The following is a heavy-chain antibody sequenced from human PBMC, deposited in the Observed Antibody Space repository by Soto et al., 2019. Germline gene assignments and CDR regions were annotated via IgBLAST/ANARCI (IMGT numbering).Heavy chain of an antibody. CDR2: IYHSGST. V-gene: IGHV4-30-2*01. Sequence: QLKLKRHGSGLVKPSQTLSLTCAVSGGSISGGGYSWSWIRQPPGKGLEWIGYIYHSGSTYYNPSLKSRVTISVDRSKNQFSLKLSSVTAADTAVYYCARAHYGDYGYGMDVWGQGTTVTVSS. CDR3: ARAHYGDYGYGMDV. J-gene: IGHJ6*02. D-gene: IGHD4-17*01. CDR1: GGSISGGGYS.